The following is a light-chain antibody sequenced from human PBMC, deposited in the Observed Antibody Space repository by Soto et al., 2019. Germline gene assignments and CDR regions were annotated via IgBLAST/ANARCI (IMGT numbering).Light chain of an antibody. CDR2: EVS. CDR3: SSYTSSSTLV. CDR1: SSDVGGYNY. V-gene: IGLV2-14*01. Sequence: QSALTQPASVSGSPGQSITISCTGTSSDVGGYNYVSWYQQNPGKAPNLMIYEVSNRPSGVSNRFSGSKSGNTASLTISGLQAEDEGDYYCSSYTSSSTLVFGGGTKLTVL. J-gene: IGLJ2*01.